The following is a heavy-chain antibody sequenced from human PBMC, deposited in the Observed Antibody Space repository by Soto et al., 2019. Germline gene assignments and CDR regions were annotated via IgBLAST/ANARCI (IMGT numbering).Heavy chain of an antibody. CDR1: GYSFTSYA. J-gene: IGHJ4*02. V-gene: IGHV1-3*01. CDR3: ARDRTYYYDSSGSHYFDY. Sequence: ASVKVSCKASGYSFTSYAVHWVRQAPGQGLEWMGWINAGNGNTKYSQKFQGRVTFTRDTSASTVYMELSSLRSEDTAMYYCARDRTYYYDSSGSHYFDYWGQGTLVTVSS. D-gene: IGHD3-22*01. CDR2: INAGNGNT.